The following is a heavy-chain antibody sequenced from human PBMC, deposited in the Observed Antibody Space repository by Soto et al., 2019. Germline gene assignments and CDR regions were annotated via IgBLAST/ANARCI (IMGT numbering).Heavy chain of an antibody. CDR2: ISSSSSSI. D-gene: IGHD3-16*01. J-gene: IGHJ6*02. CDR1: GFTFSSYS. Sequence: EVQLVESGGGLVQPGGSLRLSCAASGFTFSSYSMNWVRQAPGKGLEWVSYISSSSSSIDYAAYVKGRFTISRDKAKHSLYLQMNSLRXEDTAXYYCARDGDSYYYGMDLWGQGTTVTVSS. V-gene: IGHV3-48*01. CDR3: ARDGDSYYYGMDL.